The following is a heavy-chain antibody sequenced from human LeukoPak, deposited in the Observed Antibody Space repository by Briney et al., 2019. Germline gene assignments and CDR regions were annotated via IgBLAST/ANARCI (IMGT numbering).Heavy chain of an antibody. J-gene: IGHJ3*02. CDR3: ARHAKTYYDILTGQGAFDI. CDR2: INHSGST. D-gene: IGHD3-9*01. V-gene: IGHV4-34*01. Sequence: PSETLSLTCAVYGGSFSGYYWSWIRQPPGKGLEWIGEINHSGSTNYNPSLKSRVTISVDTSKNQFSLKLSSVTAADTAVYYCARHAKTYYDILTGQGAFDIWGQGTMVTVSS. CDR1: GGSFSGYY.